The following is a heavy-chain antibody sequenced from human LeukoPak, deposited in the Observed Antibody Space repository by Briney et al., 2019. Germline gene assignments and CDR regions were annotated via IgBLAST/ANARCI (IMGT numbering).Heavy chain of an antibody. CDR3: ARDHTGYSSSWYPDY. V-gene: IGHV1-18*04. Sequence: ASVKVYRKASGYTFTSYGISWVRQAPGQGLEWMGWISAYNGNTNYAQKLQGRVTMTTDTSTSTAYMELRSLRSDDTAVYYCARDHTGYSSSWYPDYWGQGTLVTVSS. CDR1: GYTFTSYG. D-gene: IGHD6-13*01. CDR2: ISAYNGNT. J-gene: IGHJ4*02.